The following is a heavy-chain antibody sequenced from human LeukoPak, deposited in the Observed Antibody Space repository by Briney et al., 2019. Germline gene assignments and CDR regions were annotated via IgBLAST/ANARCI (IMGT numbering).Heavy chain of an antibody. CDR3: ARDLGSGSRYFDF. CDR2: ISSSSSHI. J-gene: IGHJ4*02. Sequence: TGGSLRLSCIASGFTFNTYYMDWFRQAPGKGLEWISSISSSSSHIYYADSLRGRVTISRDNAKTSLYLKMDSLRAEDTAVYYCARDLGSGSRYFDFWGQGTLVTVSS. CDR1: GFTFNTYY. V-gene: IGHV3-21*01. D-gene: IGHD3-10*01.